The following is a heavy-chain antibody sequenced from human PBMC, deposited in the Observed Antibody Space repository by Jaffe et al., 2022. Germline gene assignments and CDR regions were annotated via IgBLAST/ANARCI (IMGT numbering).Heavy chain of an antibody. CDR3: ARVREGYCSGGSCWDYFDY. J-gene: IGHJ4*02. D-gene: IGHD2-15*01. V-gene: IGHV1-69*01. CDR2: IIPIFGTA. CDR1: GGTFSSYA. Sequence: QVQLVQSGAEVKKPGSSVKVSCKASGGTFSSYAISWVRQAPGQGLEWMGGIIPIFGTANYAQKFQGRVTITADESTSTAYMELSSLRSEDTAVYYCARVREGYCSGGSCWDYFDYWGQGTLVTVSS.